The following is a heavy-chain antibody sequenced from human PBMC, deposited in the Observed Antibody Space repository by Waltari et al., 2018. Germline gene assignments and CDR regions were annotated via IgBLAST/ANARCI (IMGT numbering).Heavy chain of an antibody. J-gene: IGHJ5*02. D-gene: IGHD3-10*01. V-gene: IGHV3-21*01. CDR2: ISSKSTYI. Sequence: QLVESGGGLVKPGSSLRLSCAASGFSFSDYNMHWLRRAPGKWLEWVSSISSKSTYIYYADSVRGRFSISSDNAENSLFLQMNNLRGEDTAVYYCARDTIFYGSGSYDPWGQGTRVTVSS. CDR1: GFSFSDYN. CDR3: ARDTIFYGSGSYDP.